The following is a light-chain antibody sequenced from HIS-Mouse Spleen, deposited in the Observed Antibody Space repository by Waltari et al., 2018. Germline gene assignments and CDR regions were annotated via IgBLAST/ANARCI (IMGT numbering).Light chain of an antibody. CDR2: RNN. J-gene: IGLJ2*01. Sequence: QSVLTQPPSASGTPGQRVTISCSGSSSNIGSNYVYWYQHLPGRAPKLLIYRNNQRPSGIPERFSGSSSGTMATLTISGAQVEDEADYYCYSTDSSGNHRVFGGGTKLTVL. CDR3: YSTDSSGNHRV. V-gene: IGLV1-47*01. CDR1: SSNIGSNY.